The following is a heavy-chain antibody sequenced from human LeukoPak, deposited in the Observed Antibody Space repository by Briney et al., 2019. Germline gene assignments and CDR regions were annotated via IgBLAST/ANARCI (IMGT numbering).Heavy chain of an antibody. Sequence: GGSLRLSCAASGFTFSSYSMNWVRQAPGKGLEWVSSISSSSSYIYYADSEKGRFTISRDNAENSLYLQMNSLRAEDTAVYYCARGIYSSGSYWGQGTLVTVSS. CDR3: ARGIYSSGSY. D-gene: IGHD3-22*01. J-gene: IGHJ4*02. CDR2: ISSSSSYI. CDR1: GFTFSSYS. V-gene: IGHV3-21*01.